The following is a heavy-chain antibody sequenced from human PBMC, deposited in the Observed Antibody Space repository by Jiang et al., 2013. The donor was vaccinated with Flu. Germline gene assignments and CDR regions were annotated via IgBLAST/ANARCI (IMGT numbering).Heavy chain of an antibody. V-gene: IGHV4-39*01. Sequence: GPGLVKPSETLSLTCTVSGGSISSSSYYWGWIRQPPGKGLEWIGSIYYSGSTYYNPSLKSRVTISVDTSKNQFSLKLSSVTAADTAVYYCNRGGRTGTTAWNFDYWGQGTLVTVSS. CDR2: IYYSGST. J-gene: IGHJ4*02. D-gene: IGHD1-7*01. CDR1: GGSISSSSYY. CDR3: NRGGRTGTTAWNFDY.